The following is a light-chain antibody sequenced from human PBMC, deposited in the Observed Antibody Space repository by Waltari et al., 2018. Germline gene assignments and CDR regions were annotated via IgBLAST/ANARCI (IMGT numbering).Light chain of an antibody. CDR1: QIITRW. Sequence: IQMTQPPSTPSASVGESITITCRASQIITRWLAWYQQKAGKSPKLLIYKASILESGVPSRFSGGGSGTEFTLTISSLQPDDFATYYCQHYDSYSATFGRGTKVEIK. V-gene: IGKV1-5*03. CDR3: QHYDSYSAT. CDR2: KAS. J-gene: IGKJ4*02.